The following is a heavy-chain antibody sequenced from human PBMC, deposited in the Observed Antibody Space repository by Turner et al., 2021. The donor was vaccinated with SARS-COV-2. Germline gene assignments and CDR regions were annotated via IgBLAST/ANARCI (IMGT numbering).Heavy chain of an antibody. J-gene: IGHJ4*02. Sequence: QVQLQESGPGLVSPSETLSLTCTVTGGSISSPYWSWIRQPAGKGLEWIGRMFDSGNTNSNPYLKSRVTLSMDTSKNQLSLILRSVTAADTAVYYCAEPGQGYWGQGTRVTVSA. V-gene: IGHV4-4*07. CDR2: MFDSGNT. CDR3: AEPGQGY. CDR1: GGSISSPY.